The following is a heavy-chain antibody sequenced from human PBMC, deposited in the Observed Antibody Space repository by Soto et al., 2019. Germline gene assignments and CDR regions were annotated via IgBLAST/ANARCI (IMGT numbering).Heavy chain of an antibody. J-gene: IGHJ4*02. D-gene: IGHD6-13*01. V-gene: IGHV2-5*02. CDR3: AHRGWQQRTFDY. CDR1: GFSLSTSGVG. Sequence: QITLKESGPTLVKPTQTLTLTCTFSGFSLSTSGVGVGWIRQPPGKALEWLALIYWDDDKRYSPSLKSRLTITTDTSKNQAVLTMTNMDPVDTATYYCAHRGWQQRTFDYWGQGTLVTVSS. CDR2: IYWDDDK.